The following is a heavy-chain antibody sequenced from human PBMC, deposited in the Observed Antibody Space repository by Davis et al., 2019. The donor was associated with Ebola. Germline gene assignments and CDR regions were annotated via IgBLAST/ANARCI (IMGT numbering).Heavy chain of an antibody. D-gene: IGHD3-10*01. Sequence: ASVKVSCKASGYTFTSYGISWVRQAPGQGLEWTGWISAYNGNTNYAQKLQGRVTMTTDTSTSTAYMELSSLSSEDTAVYYCARLRITMVQGVRGSPYYYYYYGMDVWGQGTTVTVSS. CDR2: ISAYNGNT. CDR1: GYTFTSYG. J-gene: IGHJ6*02. V-gene: IGHV1-18*01. CDR3: ARLRITMVQGVRGSPYYYYYYGMDV.